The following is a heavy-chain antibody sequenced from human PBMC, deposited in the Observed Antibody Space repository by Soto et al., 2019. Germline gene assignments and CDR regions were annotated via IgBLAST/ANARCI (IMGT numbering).Heavy chain of an antibody. V-gene: IGHV1-3*05. CDR3: ARDGGDCGYRLIYYYYIGLDV. CDR2: INIGSGNT. CDR1: GYDFSSYA. J-gene: IGHJ6*02. D-gene: IGHD5-12*01. Sequence: QVQLVQSGAEEKQPGASVRLSCKASGYDFSSYAMHWVRQAPGQRLEWMGWINIGSGNTEYSQNVQDRITITRDTSSSTVYMELNSLKSEDTAVYYCARDGGDCGYRLIYYYYIGLDVWCQGTMVTVSS.